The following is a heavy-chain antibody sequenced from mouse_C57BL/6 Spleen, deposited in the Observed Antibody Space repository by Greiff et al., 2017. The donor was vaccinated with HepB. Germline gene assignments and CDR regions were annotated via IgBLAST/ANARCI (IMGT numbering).Heavy chain of an antibody. V-gene: IGHV1-26*01. Sequence: VQLQQSGPELVKPGASVKISCKASGYTFTDYYMNWVKQSHGKSLEWIGDINPNNGGTSYNQKFKGKATLTVDKSSSTAYMELRSLTSEDSAVYYCATTVGATDYWGQGTTLTVSS. D-gene: IGHD1-1*01. CDR1: GYTFTDYY. CDR2: INPNNGGT. J-gene: IGHJ2*01. CDR3: ATTVGATDY.